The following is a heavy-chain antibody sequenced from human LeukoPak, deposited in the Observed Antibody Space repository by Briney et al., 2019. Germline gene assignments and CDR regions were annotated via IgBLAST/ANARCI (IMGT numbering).Heavy chain of an antibody. CDR3: ARGRSYCSSTSCYTGYYYYYYMDV. D-gene: IGHD2-2*02. V-gene: IGHV4-34*01. CDR2: INHSGST. CDR1: GGSFSGYY. J-gene: IGHJ6*03. Sequence: SETLSLTCAVYGGSFSGYYWSWIRQPPGKGLEWIGEINHSGSTNYNPSLKSRVTISVDTSKNQFSLKLSSVTAADTAVYYCARGRSYCSSTSCYTGYYYYYYMDVWGKGTTVTVSS.